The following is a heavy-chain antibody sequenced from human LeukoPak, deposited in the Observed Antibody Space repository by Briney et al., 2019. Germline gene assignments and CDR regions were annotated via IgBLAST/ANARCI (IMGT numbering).Heavy chain of an antibody. J-gene: IGHJ4*02. CDR1: GGSISSSSYY. CDR3: ARALYYYDSGGCFNY. D-gene: IGHD3-22*01. Sequence: SETLSLTCTVSGGSISSSSYYWGCIRQPPGKGLECIGSIYYSGSTYYNPPLKSRVTISVDTSKNQFSLKLSSVTAADTAVYYCARALYYYDSGGCFNYWGQGTLVTVSS. V-gene: IGHV4-39*07. CDR2: IYYSGST.